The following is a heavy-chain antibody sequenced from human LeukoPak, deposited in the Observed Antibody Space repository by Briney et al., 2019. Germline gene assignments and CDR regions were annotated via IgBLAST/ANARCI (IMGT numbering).Heavy chain of an antibody. J-gene: IGHJ5*02. CDR3: AKGMSGSSPYNWFDP. CDR2: IGGSGVNT. CDR1: GLIFSNYA. Sequence: SGGSLRLSCAASGLIFSNYAMSWVRQAPGKGLEWVSVIGGSGVNTYYADSVKGRFTISRDNSKNTLFLQMNSLRAEDTAVYYCAKGMSGSSPYNWFDPWGQGTLVTVSS. V-gene: IGHV3-23*01. D-gene: IGHD1-26*01.